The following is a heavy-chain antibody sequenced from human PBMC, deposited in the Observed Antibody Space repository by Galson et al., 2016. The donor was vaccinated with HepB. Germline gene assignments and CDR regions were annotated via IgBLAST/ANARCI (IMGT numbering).Heavy chain of an antibody. CDR2: DSMDGRRK. V-gene: IGHV3-30*18. CDR3: AKRPEYCPPVGCSVDS. CDR1: GLTFSQRG. D-gene: IGHD2/OR15-2a*01. J-gene: IGHJ4*02. Sequence: SLRLSCAASGLTFSQRGMHWVRQAPGKGLEWVAADSMDGRRKFYADSVKGRFTISRDNSNNMLFLQMSSLRVDDTAVYYCAKRPEYCPPVGCSVDSWGQGTLVSVSS.